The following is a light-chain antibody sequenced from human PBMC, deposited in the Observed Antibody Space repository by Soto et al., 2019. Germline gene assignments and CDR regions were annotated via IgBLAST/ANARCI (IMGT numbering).Light chain of an antibody. CDR1: QSLVHSDGIAY. Sequence: DVVMTQSPLSLPVTLVQPASFSCRSNQSLVHSDGIAYFSWFQQRPVRSPRRLIYKVSNRDSGVPARFSGSGSGTDFALKISRVEAEDVGVYYCMQGTHWPITFGQGTRLEIK. CDR3: MQGTHWPIT. J-gene: IGKJ5*01. CDR2: KVS. V-gene: IGKV2-30*02.